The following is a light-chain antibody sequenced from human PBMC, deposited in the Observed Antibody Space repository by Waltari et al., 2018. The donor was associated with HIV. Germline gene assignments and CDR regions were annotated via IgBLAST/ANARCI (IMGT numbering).Light chain of an antibody. CDR3: SSYAGSNNFDVV. V-gene: IGLV2-8*01. J-gene: IGLJ2*01. CDR2: EVS. CDR1: GSDVGGYTY. Sequence: QSALPQPPPASGSPGQSVTISCPGPGSDVGGYTYVSCSQQLPGKAPKLMIYEVSKRPSGVPDRFSGSKSGNTASLTVSGLQAEDEADYYCSSYAGSNNFDVVFGGGTKLTVL.